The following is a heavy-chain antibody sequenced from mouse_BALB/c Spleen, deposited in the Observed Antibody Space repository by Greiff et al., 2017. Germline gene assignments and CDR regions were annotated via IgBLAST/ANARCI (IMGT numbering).Heavy chain of an antibody. D-gene: IGHD2-4*01. J-gene: IGHJ4*01. V-gene: IGHV2-2*02. CDR1: GFSLTSYG. Sequence: QVQLQQSGPGLVQPSQSLSITCTASGFSLTSYGVHWVRQSPGKGLEWLGVMWSGGSTDYNAAFISRLSISKDNSKSQVFFKMNSLQANDTAIYYCAHVGLRRYYYAMDYWGQGTSVTVSS. CDR2: MWSGGST. CDR3: AHVGLRRYYYAMDY.